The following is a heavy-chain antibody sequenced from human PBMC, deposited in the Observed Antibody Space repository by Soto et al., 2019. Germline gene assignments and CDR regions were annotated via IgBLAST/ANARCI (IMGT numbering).Heavy chain of an antibody. D-gene: IGHD3-22*01. CDR2: IYWDDDK. J-gene: IGHJ4*02. V-gene: IGHV2-5*02. CDR1: GFSLTTTGVG. Sequence: QITLQESGPTLVKPTQTLTLTCTISGFSLTTTGVGVGWIRQPPGKALEWLATIYWDDDKRYIPSLKYRHTTTKSTSKTLVVPTITHMHPVDTGTYYCANSTNGNSVHSSGYFDYWGQGTLVTVSS. CDR3: ANSTNGNSVHSSGYFDY.